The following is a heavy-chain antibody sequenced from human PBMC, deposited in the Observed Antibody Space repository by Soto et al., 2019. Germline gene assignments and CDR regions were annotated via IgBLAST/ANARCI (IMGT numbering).Heavy chain of an antibody. CDR1: GFTFSDHY. CDR2: SKANHQNFAT. D-gene: IGHD1-1*01. Sequence: EVQLVESGGTWDQYGGSLRLSCAASGFTFSDHYMDWVRQAPGKGLEWVARSKANHQNFATEYAASVKGRLTISRDVSQNSVHLQMDSLQPEDTAVYFCAKEGEARYLDLLGQGTLVTVSS. V-gene: IGHV3-72*01. CDR3: AKEGEARYLDL. J-gene: IGHJ5*02.